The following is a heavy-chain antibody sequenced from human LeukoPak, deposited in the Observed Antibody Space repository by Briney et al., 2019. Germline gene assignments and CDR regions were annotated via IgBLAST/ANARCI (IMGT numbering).Heavy chain of an antibody. CDR3: ARSGRYSGYDYPNFDY. CDR2: ISAYNGNT. V-gene: IGHV1-18*01. D-gene: IGHD5-12*01. J-gene: IGHJ4*02. CDR1: GYTFTSYG. Sequence: GASVKVSCKASGYTFTSYGISWVRQAPGQGLEWMGWISAYNGNTNYAQKLQGRVTMTTDTSTSTAYMELRSLRSDDTAVYYCARSGRYSGYDYPNFDYWGQGTLVTVSS.